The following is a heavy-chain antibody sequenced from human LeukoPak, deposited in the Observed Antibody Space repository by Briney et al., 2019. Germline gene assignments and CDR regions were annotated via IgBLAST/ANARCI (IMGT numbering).Heavy chain of an antibody. Sequence: GRSLRLSCAASGFTFSSYAMHWVRQAPGKGLEWVAVISYDGSNKYYADSVKGRFTISRDNAKNSLYLQMNSLRAEDTAVYYCASSGYYDFWSGYYRTYYFDYWGQGTLVTVSS. D-gene: IGHD3-3*01. CDR1: GFTFSSYA. V-gene: IGHV3-30-3*01. J-gene: IGHJ4*02. CDR2: ISYDGSNK. CDR3: ASSGYYDFWSGYYRTYYFDY.